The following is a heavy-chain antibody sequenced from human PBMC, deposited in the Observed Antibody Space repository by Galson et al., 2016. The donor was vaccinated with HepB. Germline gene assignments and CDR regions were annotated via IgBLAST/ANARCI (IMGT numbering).Heavy chain of an antibody. CDR2: IFHNGRT. D-gene: IGHD4-11*01. J-gene: IGHJ6*02. CDR1: GGSITSNNW. Sequence: SETLSLTCAVSGGSITSNNWWTWVRQAPRKGLEWLGEIFHNGRTNYNASLKSRVSISLDTSKSQFPLTLTSVTAADTAIYYCARHTSNILYFYYGIDVWGQGTTVTVSS. CDR3: ARHTSNILYFYYGIDV. V-gene: IGHV4-4*02.